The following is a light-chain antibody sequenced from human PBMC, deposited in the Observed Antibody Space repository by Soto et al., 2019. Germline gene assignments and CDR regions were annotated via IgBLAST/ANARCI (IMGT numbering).Light chain of an antibody. CDR2: WAS. CDR1: QSVLHRSKRKNY. J-gene: IGKJ4*01. V-gene: IGKV4-1*01. CDR3: QQYYSTPPT. Sequence: DIVMTQSPDSLAVSLGERTTINCRSSQSVLHRSKRKNYLAWYQQKAGQPPKLLLYWASTRESGVPDRFSGSGSGTDFTLTISSLQAEDVAVYYCQQYYSTPPTFGGGTKVDIK.